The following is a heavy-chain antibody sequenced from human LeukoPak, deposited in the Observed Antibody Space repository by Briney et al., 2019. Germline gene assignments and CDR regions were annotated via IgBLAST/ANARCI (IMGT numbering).Heavy chain of an antibody. D-gene: IGHD3-10*01. CDR1: GFAFNTYG. Sequence: GGSLRLSCAASGFAFNTYGMQWVRQAPGMGLEWVAVDSFNGRVQYYADSVKGRFTISRDNSKNTLYLQMNSLRAEDTAVYYCAKLGGGYYGSGSNTWGQGTLVTVSS. CDR2: DSFNGRVQ. J-gene: IGHJ5*02. V-gene: IGHV3-30*18. CDR3: AKLGGGYYGSGSNT.